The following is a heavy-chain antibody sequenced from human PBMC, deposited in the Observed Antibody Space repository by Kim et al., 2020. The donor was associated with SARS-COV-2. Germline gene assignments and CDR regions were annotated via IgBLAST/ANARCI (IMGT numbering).Heavy chain of an antibody. D-gene: IGHD2-2*01. J-gene: IGHJ6*03. CDR1: GGSISSSSYY. CDR3: ARLHLIVVVPAAVTEYMDV. V-gene: IGHV4-39*01. Sequence: SETLSLTCTVSGGSISSSSYYWGWIRQPPGKGLEWIGSIYYSGSTYYNPSLKSRVTISVDTSKNQFSLKLSSVTAADTAVYYCARLHLIVVVPAAVTEYMDVWGKGTTVTVSS. CDR2: IYYSGST.